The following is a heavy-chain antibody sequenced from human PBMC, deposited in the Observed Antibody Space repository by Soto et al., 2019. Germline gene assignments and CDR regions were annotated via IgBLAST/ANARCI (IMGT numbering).Heavy chain of an antibody. CDR1: GYSFTNYG. V-gene: IGHV1-18*01. D-gene: IGHD6-19*01. CDR3: ARDRGVAPPVAGNTHYYYYMDV. J-gene: IGHJ6*03. CDR2: ISAYNGNT. Sequence: QDQLVQSGVEVKKPGASVKVSCKASGYSFTNYGITWVRQAPGQGLEWMGWISAYNGNTNYAQKFQGRVTMTPDAFTSTAYLELRGFRSDDTAVYYCARDRGVAPPVAGNTHYYYYMDVWGKGTTVTVSS.